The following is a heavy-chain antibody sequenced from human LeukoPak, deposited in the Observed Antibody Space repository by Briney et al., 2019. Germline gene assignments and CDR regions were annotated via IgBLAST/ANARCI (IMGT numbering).Heavy chain of an antibody. CDR1: GFTFSSYA. CDR3: AKDYVRSILSAGGDAFDI. Sequence: PGGSLRLSCAASGFTFSSYAMSWVRQAPGKGLEWVSAISGSGGSTYYADSVKGRFTISRDNSKNTLYLQMISLRAEDTAVYYCAKDYVRSILSAGGDAFDIWGQGTMVTVSS. D-gene: IGHD3-16*01. CDR2: ISGSGGST. V-gene: IGHV3-23*01. J-gene: IGHJ3*02.